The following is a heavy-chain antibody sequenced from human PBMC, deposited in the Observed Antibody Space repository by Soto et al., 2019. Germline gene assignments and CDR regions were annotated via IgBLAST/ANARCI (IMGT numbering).Heavy chain of an antibody. CDR2: IYSGGGT. D-gene: IGHD7-27*01. J-gene: IGHJ4*02. CDR1: GFTISNNS. Sequence: EVQLVESGGGLVQPGGSLRLSCAASGFTISNNSMNWVRQAPGKGLEWVSLIYSGGGTYYADSVKGRFTISRDSSKNTLYLQMNSLRVEDTAVYYCARDSNGGGNWGQGTLVTVSS. CDR3: ARDSNGGGN. V-gene: IGHV3-66*01.